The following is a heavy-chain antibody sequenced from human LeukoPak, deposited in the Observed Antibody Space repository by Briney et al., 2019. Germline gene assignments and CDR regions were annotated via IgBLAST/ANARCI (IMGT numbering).Heavy chain of an antibody. D-gene: IGHD6-13*01. CDR1: GYTFTGYY. Sequence: XSVKVSCKASGYTFTGYYMHWVRQAPGQGLEWMGWINPNSGGTNYAQKFQGRVTMTRDTSISTAYMELSRLRSDDTAVYYCARVRKPSSSWYFDYWGQGTLVTVSS. V-gene: IGHV1-2*02. CDR2: INPNSGGT. CDR3: ARVRKPSSSWYFDY. J-gene: IGHJ4*02.